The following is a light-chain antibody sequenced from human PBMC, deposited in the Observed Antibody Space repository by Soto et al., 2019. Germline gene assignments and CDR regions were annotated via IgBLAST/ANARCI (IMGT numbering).Light chain of an antibody. J-gene: IGLJ2*01. V-gene: IGLV2-8*01. CDR2: EVS. CDR3: SSYAGNNHVV. Sequence: QSALTQPPSASGSPGQSVTISCTGTSNDVGGYNYVSWYQQYPGKAPKLMIYEVSKRPSGVPDRFSGSKSGNTASLTISGLQAEDEADYYCSSYAGNNHVVFGGGTKVTVL. CDR1: SNDVGGYNY.